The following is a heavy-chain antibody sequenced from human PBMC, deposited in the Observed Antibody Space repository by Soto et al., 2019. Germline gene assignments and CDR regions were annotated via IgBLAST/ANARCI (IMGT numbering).Heavy chain of an antibody. J-gene: IGHJ3*02. Sequence: PGGSLRLSCAGSGFTFSGHYMNWVRQAPGKGLEWVGRARKKGNTYTTEYAASVEGRFTISRDDSKNSLYLQMNSLKTEDTALYYCAREISGWAPDAFDIWGQGTVVTVS. CDR1: GFTFSGHY. CDR2: ARKKGNTYTT. CDR3: AREISGWAPDAFDI. D-gene: IGHD6-19*01. V-gene: IGHV3-72*01.